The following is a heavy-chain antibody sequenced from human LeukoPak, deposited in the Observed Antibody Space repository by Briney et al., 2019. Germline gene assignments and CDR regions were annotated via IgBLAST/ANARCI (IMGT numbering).Heavy chain of an antibody. J-gene: IGHJ5*02. D-gene: IGHD2-2*01. Sequence: GGSLRLSCAASGFTFSRYWMSWVRQAPGKGLERVANINQDGNQKNYVDSVKGRFTISRDNAKNSLYLEMNSLTAEDTAVYYCARGDCSSTSCYEGGLFDPWGQGTLVTVSS. CDR3: ARGDCSSTSCYEGGLFDP. CDR1: GFTFSRYW. V-gene: IGHV3-7*03. CDR2: INQDGNQK.